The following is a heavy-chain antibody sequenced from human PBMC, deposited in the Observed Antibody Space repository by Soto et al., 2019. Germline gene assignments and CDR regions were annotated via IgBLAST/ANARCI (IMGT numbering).Heavy chain of an antibody. V-gene: IGHV3-49*03. J-gene: IGHJ4*02. CDR2: IRSKAYGGTT. CDR3: TRDEVITISPYSSSSGYFDY. Sequence: PGGSLRLSCTASGFTFGDYAMSWSRQAPGKGLEWVGFIRSKAYGGTTEYAASVKGRFTISRDDSKSIAYLQMNSLKTEDTAVYYCTRDEVITISPYSSSSGYFDYWGQGTLVTVSS. D-gene: IGHD6-6*01. CDR1: GFTFGDYA.